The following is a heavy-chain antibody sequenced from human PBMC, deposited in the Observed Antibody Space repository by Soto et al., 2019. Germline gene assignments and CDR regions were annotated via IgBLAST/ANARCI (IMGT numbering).Heavy chain of an antibody. CDR1: GFTFSSYA. D-gene: IGHD3-16*01. J-gene: IGHJ6*02. Sequence: VQLVESGGGLVKPGGSLRLSCAASGFTFSSYAMHWVRQAPGKGLEWVAVISYDGSNKYYADSVKGRFTISRDISKNTLYLQMNSLRAEDTAVYYCARGGGMDVWGQGTTVTVSS. V-gene: IGHV3-30-3*01. CDR3: ARGGGMDV. CDR2: ISYDGSNK.